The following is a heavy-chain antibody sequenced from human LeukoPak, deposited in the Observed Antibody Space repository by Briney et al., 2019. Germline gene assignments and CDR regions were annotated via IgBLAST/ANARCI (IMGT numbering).Heavy chain of an antibody. CDR3: AKARGYCSGGTCYSGFDY. V-gene: IGHV3-23*01. J-gene: IGHJ4*02. Sequence: GGSLRLSCAASRFTFSGYAMSWVRQAPGKGLEWVSTITGNGDTTYYADSVKGRFTISRDNSKNTLYLQMNSLRAEDTAVYYCAKARGYCSGGTCYSGFDYWGQGTLVTVSS. CDR2: ITGNGDTT. D-gene: IGHD2-15*01. CDR1: RFTFSGYA.